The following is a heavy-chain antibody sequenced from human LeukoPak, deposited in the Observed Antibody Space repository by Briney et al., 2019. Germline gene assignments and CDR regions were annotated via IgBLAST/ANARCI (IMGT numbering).Heavy chain of an antibody. Sequence: PGGSLRLSCAVSGITLSNYGMSWVRQAPGKGLEWVAGISDSGGSTNYADSVKGRFTISRDNPKNTQYLQMNSLRAEDTAVYFCAKRGVVIRVILVGFHKAAYYFESWGQGALVTVSS. J-gene: IGHJ4*02. CDR2: ISDSGGST. D-gene: IGHD3/OR15-3a*01. CDR1: GITLSNYG. CDR3: AKRGVVIRVILVGFHKAAYYFES. V-gene: IGHV3-23*01.